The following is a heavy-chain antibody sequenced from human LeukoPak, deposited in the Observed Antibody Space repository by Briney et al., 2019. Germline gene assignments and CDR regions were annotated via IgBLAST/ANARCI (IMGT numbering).Heavy chain of an antibody. CDR2: IYYSGTT. Sequence: SETLSLTCTVSGGSVNSGSFYWSWIRQPPGKGLEWIGNIYYSGTTNYNPSLKSRDTISLDTSKNQFSLKLSSVTAADTAVYYCATMGDDFLYYFDYWGQGILVTVSS. D-gene: IGHD2-21*02. J-gene: IGHJ4*02. CDR1: GGSVNSGSFY. CDR3: ATMGDDFLYYFDY. V-gene: IGHV4-61*01.